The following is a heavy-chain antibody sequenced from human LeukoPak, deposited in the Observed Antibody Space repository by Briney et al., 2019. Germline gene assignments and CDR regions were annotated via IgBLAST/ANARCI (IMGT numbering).Heavy chain of an antibody. J-gene: IGHJ6*02. CDR2: IYSGGST. V-gene: IGHV3-53*01. CDR1: AFSFSSNY. CDR3: ARVASTSPYFYGMDV. Sequence: GGSLRLSCAASAFSFSSNYMSWVRQAPGKGLEWVSVIYSGGSTYYADSVKGRFTISRDKSKNTVYLQMNSLSAEDTAIYYCARVASTSPYFYGMDVWGQGTTVTVS.